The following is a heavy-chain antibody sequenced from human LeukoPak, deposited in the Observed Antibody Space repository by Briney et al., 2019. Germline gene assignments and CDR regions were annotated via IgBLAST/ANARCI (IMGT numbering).Heavy chain of an antibody. Sequence: PGGSLRLSCAVSGFTVSSNYMSWVRQAPGKGLEWVSIIYSGGYTFYADSVKGRFTISRDNSKSTLYLQMNSLRAEDTAVYYCARTAAGTFFDYWGQGTLVTVSS. V-gene: IGHV3-53*01. CDR2: IYSGGYT. CDR1: GFTVSSNY. CDR3: ARTAAGTFFDY. J-gene: IGHJ4*02. D-gene: IGHD6-13*01.